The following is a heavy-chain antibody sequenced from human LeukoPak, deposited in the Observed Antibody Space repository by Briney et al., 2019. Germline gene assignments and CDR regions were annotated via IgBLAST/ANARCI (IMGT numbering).Heavy chain of an antibody. D-gene: IGHD3-10*01. V-gene: IGHV1-46*01. J-gene: IGHJ6*03. CDR3: ARESKEWFGEPGYSPTIYYYYMDV. CDR1: GYIVSSYN. Sequence: GASVKVSCKASGYIVSSYNMHWVRQAPGQGLEWLGIINPSGGDTKYAQKFQGRVTLTRDKSTSTVYMELSSLTSDDTAVYYCARESKEWFGEPGYSPTIYYYYMDVWGKGTTVTISS. CDR2: INPSGGDT.